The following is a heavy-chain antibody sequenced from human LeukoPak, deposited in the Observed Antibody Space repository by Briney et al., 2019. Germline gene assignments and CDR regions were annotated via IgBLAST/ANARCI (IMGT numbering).Heavy chain of an antibody. Sequence: SETLSLTCTVSGASISSFHWSWIRQSPGKGLEWIGNIYYSGTTNYNPSLKSRVSLSVDTPKNQFSLKLSSVTAADTAVYYCVREFGYYYDSSGYSNWFDPWGQGTLVTVSS. CDR1: GASISSFH. J-gene: IGHJ5*02. CDR2: IYYSGTT. CDR3: VREFGYYYDSSGYSNWFDP. D-gene: IGHD3-22*01. V-gene: IGHV4-59*01.